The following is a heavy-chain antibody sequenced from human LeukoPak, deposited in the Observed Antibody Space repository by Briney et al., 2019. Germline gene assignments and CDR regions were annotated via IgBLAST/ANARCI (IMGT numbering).Heavy chain of an antibody. CDR2: INSDGSST. V-gene: IGHV3-74*01. Sequence: PGGSLRLSCAASGFTFSSYWIHWVRQAPGKGLVWVSRINSDGSSTSYADSVKGRFTISRDNAKNTLYLQMNSLRAEDTAVYYCARDLGWAAAGQESFDAFDIWGQGTMVTVSS. J-gene: IGHJ3*02. CDR3: ARDLGWAAAGQESFDAFDI. D-gene: IGHD6-13*01. CDR1: GFTFSSYW.